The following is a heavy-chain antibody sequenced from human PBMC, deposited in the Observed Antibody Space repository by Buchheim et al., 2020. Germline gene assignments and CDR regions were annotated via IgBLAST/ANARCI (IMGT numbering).Heavy chain of an antibody. CDR3: ARAWGYGPRYYYFDS. D-gene: IGHD5-18*01. J-gene: IGHJ4*02. CDR2: IYYTGST. Sequence: QVQLLESGPGLVKPSETLSLTCSVSGGSISNYYWTWIRQPPGKGLEWIGYIYYTGSTNYSPSLRSRLTVSVDTSKKQFSLKLNSVTAADTAVYYCARAWGYGPRYYYFDSWGQGTL. V-gene: IGHV4-59*01. CDR1: GGSISNYY.